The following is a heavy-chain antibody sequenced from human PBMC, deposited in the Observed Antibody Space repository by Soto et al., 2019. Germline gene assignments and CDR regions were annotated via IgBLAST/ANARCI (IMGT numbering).Heavy chain of an antibody. CDR2: IYTSGRT. Sequence: LSLTRTVSAGSLSGSYLSWILLPAGNGLEWIGRIYTSGRTNCNPALKSRVTMSVDTSNNQSSLKLSSVTAADTAVYYWARDKHWGITMVRGNYYDGMDVWGQGTTVT. CDR1: AGSLSGSY. D-gene: IGHD3-10*01. J-gene: IGHJ6*02. V-gene: IGHV4-4*07. CDR3: ARDKHWGITMVRGNYYDGMDV.